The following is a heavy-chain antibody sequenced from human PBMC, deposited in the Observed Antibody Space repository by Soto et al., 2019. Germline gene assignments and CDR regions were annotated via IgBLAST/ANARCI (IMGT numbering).Heavy chain of an antibody. V-gene: IGHV3-23*01. CDR1: GFTFSSYA. CDR2: ISGSGGST. J-gene: IGHJ4*02. CDR3: AKDSSSALDY. Sequence: AGSLRLSCPASGFTFSSYAMSCVRQAPGKGLEWVSAISGSGGSTYYADSVKGRFTISRDNSKNTLYLQMNSLRAEDTAVYYCAKDSSSALDYWGQGTLVTVSS. D-gene: IGHD6-13*01.